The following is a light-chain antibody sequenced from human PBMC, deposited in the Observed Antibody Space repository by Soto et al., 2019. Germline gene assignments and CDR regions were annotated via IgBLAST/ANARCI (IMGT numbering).Light chain of an antibody. V-gene: IGKV3-20*01. CDR1: QTVSSNY. CDR3: QQYVSSPQT. CDR2: GAS. Sequence: DIVMTQFPATLSVSPGEIASLSCRVSQTVSSNYLAWCQQRPGQAPRLLIYGASTRATGIPDRFSGSGSGTDFTLTISRLEAEDFAMYFCQQYVSSPQTFGQGTKVDIK. J-gene: IGKJ1*01.